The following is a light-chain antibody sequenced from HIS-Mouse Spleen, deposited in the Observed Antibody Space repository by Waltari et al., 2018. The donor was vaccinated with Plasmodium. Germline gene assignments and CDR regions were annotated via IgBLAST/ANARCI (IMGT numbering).Light chain of an antibody. Sequence: EIVLTQSPGTLSLSPGERANLSCRASQSVSSSYLAWYQQKPGQAPRLLIYGASSRATGIPDRFSGSGSGTDFTLTISRLEPEDLAVYYCQQYGSSPYTFGQGTKLEIK. CDR3: QQYGSSPYT. V-gene: IGKV3-20*01. CDR2: GAS. CDR1: QSVSSSY. J-gene: IGKJ2*01.